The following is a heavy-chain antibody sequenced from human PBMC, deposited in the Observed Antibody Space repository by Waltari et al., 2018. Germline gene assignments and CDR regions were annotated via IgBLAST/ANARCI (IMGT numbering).Heavy chain of an antibody. Sequence: VLLVQSGGGVVQPGRSLRLSCVGSGFTFGSYAFHWVRQSPGRGWEWVALTSFDGNDTVYAPSVEGRFTISRDSSKNTVFLQMTSLRPDDTAIYFCARDQADFWSARGAFDYWGQGSLVTVSS. D-gene: IGHD3-3*01. CDR3: ARDQADFWSARGAFDY. J-gene: IGHJ4*02. V-gene: IGHV3-30*04. CDR2: TSFDGNDT. CDR1: GFTFGSYA.